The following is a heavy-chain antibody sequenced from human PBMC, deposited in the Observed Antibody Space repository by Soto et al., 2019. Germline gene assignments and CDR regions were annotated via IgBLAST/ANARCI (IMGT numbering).Heavy chain of an antibody. CDR1: GFTFSTYW. CDR2: INQDGSER. Sequence: EVQLVESGGGLVQPGGSLRLPCAASGFTFSTYWMTWVRQPPGKGLEWVASINQDGSERYYVDSVRGRFTISRDNAKNSLYLQINRLRAEDTAVYYCVCGGNFFVYWGPGTLVTVS. D-gene: IGHD3-16*01. J-gene: IGHJ4*02. V-gene: IGHV3-7*01. CDR3: VCGGNFFVY.